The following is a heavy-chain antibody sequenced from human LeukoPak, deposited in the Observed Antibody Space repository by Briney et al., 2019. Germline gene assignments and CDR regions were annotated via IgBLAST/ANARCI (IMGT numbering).Heavy chain of an antibody. V-gene: IGHV3-11*01. CDR3: ASRIGAASGTVFDS. J-gene: IGHJ4*02. CDR1: GFTFTDFW. D-gene: IGHD6-13*01. Sequence: GGSLRLSCAASGFTFTDFWMTWVRKAPGKGLGWVSYISRSSTTMFYADSVQGRFSISRDNAKNSLFLHMNNLRAEDTAVYYCASRIGAASGTVFDSWGRGTLVTVSS. CDR2: ISRSSTTM.